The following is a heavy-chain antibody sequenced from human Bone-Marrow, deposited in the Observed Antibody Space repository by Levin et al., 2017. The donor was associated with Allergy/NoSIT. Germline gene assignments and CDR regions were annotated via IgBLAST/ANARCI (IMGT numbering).Heavy chain of an antibody. Sequence: PSETLSLTCSVSGASTSTDYWSWIRQTPGEELEWIGFISYTGDTNYNPSLESRVTISIDTSKNQFSLTLRSVTAADSAVYYCARAGGYYYYYVDVWGKGTTVSVSS. CDR3: ARAGGYYYYYVDV. J-gene: IGHJ6*03. D-gene: IGHD4-23*01. V-gene: IGHV4-59*01. CDR2: ISYTGDT. CDR1: GASTSTDY.